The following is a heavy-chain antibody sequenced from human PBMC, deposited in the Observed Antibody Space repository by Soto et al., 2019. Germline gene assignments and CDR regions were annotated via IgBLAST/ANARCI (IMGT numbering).Heavy chain of an antibody. Sequence: EVQLLESGGGLVQPGGSLRLSCAASGFTFSSYAMSWVRQAPGKGLEWVSAISGSGGSTYYADSVKGRFTISRDNSKNTLYLQMNSLRAEDTAVYYCAKDHANPVGATRTYYFDYWGQGTLVTVSS. J-gene: IGHJ4*02. D-gene: IGHD1-26*01. CDR3: AKDHANPVGATRTYYFDY. V-gene: IGHV3-23*01. CDR2: ISGSGGST. CDR1: GFTFSSYA.